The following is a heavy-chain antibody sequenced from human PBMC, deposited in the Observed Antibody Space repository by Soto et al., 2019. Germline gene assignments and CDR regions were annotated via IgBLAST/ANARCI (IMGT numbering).Heavy chain of an antibody. J-gene: IGHJ5*02. CDR1: GGSLSSGDYY. CDR2: IYYSGTT. Sequence: QVQLQESGPGLVKPSQTLSLTCTVSGGSLSSGDYYWTWIRQHPGKGLEWIGYIYYSGTTYYNPSLKSRVTISVDTYKNQFSLKLRSVTAADTAVYYCARVLSSSYNWYDPWGQGTLVTVSS. V-gene: IGHV4-31*03. CDR3: ARVLSSSYNWYDP. D-gene: IGHD6-6*01.